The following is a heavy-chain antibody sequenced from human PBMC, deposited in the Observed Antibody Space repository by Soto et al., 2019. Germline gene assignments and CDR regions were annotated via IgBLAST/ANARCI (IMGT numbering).Heavy chain of an antibody. V-gene: IGHV3-21*01. Sequence: RLSCAASGFTFSSYSMNWVRQAPGKGLEWVSTISSSSSYIYYADSVKGRFTISRDNAKNSLYLQMNSLRAEDTAVYYCAAVAGATYYYYYYYGVDVWGQGTTVTVSS. J-gene: IGHJ6*02. D-gene: IGHD1-26*01. CDR1: GFTFSSYS. CDR2: ISSSSSYI. CDR3: AAVAGATYYYYYYYGVDV.